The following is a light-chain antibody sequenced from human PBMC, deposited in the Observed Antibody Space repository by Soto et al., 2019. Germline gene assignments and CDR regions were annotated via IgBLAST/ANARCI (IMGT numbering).Light chain of an antibody. CDR3: QSYDSTLSARYV. V-gene: IGLV1-40*01. CDR1: NSNIGSNT. J-gene: IGLJ1*01. Sequence: QSALTQPPSASGTPGQRVTISCSGSNSNIGSNTVNWYQQRPGTAPKLLIVGNTIRPSGVPDRFSASTSGTSASLAITGLQAEDEGDYYCQSYDSTLSARYVFGTGTKVTVL. CDR2: GNT.